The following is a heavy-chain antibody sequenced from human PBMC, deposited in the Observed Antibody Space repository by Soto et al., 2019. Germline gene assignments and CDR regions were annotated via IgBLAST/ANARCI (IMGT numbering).Heavy chain of an antibody. CDR2: ISWNSGSI. CDR3: AKGRITMVRGVTLGGYYFDY. V-gene: IGHV3-9*01. Sequence: EVQLVESGGGLVQPGRSLRLSCAASGFTFDDYAMHWVRQAPGKGLEWVSGISWNSGSIGYADSVKGRFTISRDNAKNSLYLQMNSLRAEDTALYYCAKGRITMVRGVTLGGYYFDYWGQGTLVTVSS. J-gene: IGHJ4*02. CDR1: GFTFDDYA. D-gene: IGHD3-10*01.